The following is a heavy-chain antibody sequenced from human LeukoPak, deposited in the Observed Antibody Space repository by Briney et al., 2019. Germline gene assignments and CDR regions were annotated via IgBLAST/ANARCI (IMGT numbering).Heavy chain of an antibody. V-gene: IGHV3-23*01. J-gene: IGHJ4*02. Sequence: GGSLRFSCAASGFTFSSYAMSWVRQAPGKGLEWVSAISGSGGSTYYADSVKGRFTISRDNSKNTLYLQMNSLRAEDTAVYYCADTQGVATMTDYWGQGTLVTVSS. CDR1: GFTFSSYA. CDR2: ISGSGGST. D-gene: IGHD5-12*01. CDR3: ADTQGVATMTDY.